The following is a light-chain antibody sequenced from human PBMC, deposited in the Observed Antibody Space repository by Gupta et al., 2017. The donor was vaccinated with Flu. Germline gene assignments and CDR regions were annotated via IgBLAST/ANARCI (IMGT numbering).Light chain of an antibody. CDR3: ISYAGNNRSGG. V-gene: IGLV2-8*01. J-gene: IGLJ1*01. CDR1: SSDIGAYNY. Sequence: TISCTGTSSDIGAYNYVSWYHQHPGKAPKLIIYEVSKRPSGVPGRFSASKSGNTASLTVSGLQAEDEADYFCISYAGNNRSGGLGTGTRVTVL. CDR2: EVS.